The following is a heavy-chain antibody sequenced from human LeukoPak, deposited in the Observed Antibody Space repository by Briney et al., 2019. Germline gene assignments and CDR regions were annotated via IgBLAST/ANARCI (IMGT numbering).Heavy chain of an antibody. V-gene: IGHV4-39*01. D-gene: IGHD3-10*01. J-gene: IGHJ5*02. CDR2: IYYSGST. Sequence: PSETLSLTCTVSGGSISSRSYYWGWIRQPPGKGLEWIGSIYYSGSTYYNPSLKSRVTISVDTSKNQFSLKLSSVTAADTAVYYCARLNRDVLLWFGAWGFDPWGQGTLVTVSS. CDR1: GGSISSRSYY. CDR3: ARLNRDVLLWFGAWGFDP.